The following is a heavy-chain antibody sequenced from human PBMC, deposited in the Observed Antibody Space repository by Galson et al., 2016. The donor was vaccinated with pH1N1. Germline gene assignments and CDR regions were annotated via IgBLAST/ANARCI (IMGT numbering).Heavy chain of an antibody. Sequence: SLRLSCATSGFTFSSYGMSWVRQAPGKGLEWVSAVSGSGISTYFADSVKGRFTISRDNSKSTLFLHMNSLRAEDTAIYSCVSPKTAHIPLAGLFHHWGQGALVTVSS. CDR2: VSGSGIST. J-gene: IGHJ4*02. CDR1: GFTFSSYG. D-gene: IGHD6-19*01. CDR3: VSPKTAHIPLAGLFHH. V-gene: IGHV3-23*01.